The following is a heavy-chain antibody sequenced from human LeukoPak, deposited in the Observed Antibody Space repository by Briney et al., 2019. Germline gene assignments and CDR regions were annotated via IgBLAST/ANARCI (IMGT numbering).Heavy chain of an antibody. D-gene: IGHD6-6*01. V-gene: IGHV3-74*01. J-gene: IGHJ4*02. CDR2: IDIDGSST. CDR3: AKDPYSSSPFPNY. Sequence: GGSLRLSCAASGFTFSSYWMNWVRQAPGKGLVWVSRIDIDGSSTTYADSVKGRFTISRDNAKNTLYLQMNSLRAEDTAVYYCAKDPYSSSPFPNYWGQGTLVTVSS. CDR1: GFTFSSYW.